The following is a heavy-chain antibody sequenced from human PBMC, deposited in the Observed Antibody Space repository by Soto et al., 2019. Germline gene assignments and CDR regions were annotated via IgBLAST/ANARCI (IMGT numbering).Heavy chain of an antibody. CDR1: GGGFNSYS. CDR3: ARGGPVIIPAATNWFDP. Sequence: QVQLVQSGAEVKKPGSSVKVSCKSSGGGFNSYSISWVRQAPGQGLEWMGVIIPIFGTATYAQKFQGRVTITADTSTSTAYMYVSRLTSAATAVDYCARGGPVIIPAATNWFDPWGQGTLVTVSS. J-gene: IGHJ5*02. CDR2: IIPIFGTA. V-gene: IGHV1-69*06. D-gene: IGHD3-3*01.